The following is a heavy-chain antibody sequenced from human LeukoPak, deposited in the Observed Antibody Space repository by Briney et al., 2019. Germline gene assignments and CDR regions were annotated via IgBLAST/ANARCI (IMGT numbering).Heavy chain of an antibody. CDR2: INPSGGST. D-gene: IGHD1-26*01. J-gene: IGHJ4*02. Sequence: ASVKVSCKASGYTFTSYYMHRVRQAPGQGLEWMGIINPSGGSTSYAQKFQGRVTMTRDTSTSTVYMELSSLRSEDTAVYYCARDPPSLTSGSYYYYFDYWGQGTLVTVSS. CDR3: ARDPPSLTSGSYYYYFDY. V-gene: IGHV1-46*01. CDR1: GYTFTSYY.